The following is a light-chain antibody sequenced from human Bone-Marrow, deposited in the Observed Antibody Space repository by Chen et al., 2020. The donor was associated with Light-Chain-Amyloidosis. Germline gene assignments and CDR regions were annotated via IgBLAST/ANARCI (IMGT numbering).Light chain of an antibody. CDR2: DAS. J-gene: IGKJ1*01. CDR1: QSVSSY. CDR3: QQRSDWPPK. Sequence: ETVLTQSPATLSLSPGERATLSCRASQSVSSYLAWYQQKPGQAPRLLIYDASNRATVIPARFSGSGSGTDFTLAISSLEPEDFAVYYCQQRSDWPPKFGQGTKLEIK. V-gene: IGKV3-11*01.